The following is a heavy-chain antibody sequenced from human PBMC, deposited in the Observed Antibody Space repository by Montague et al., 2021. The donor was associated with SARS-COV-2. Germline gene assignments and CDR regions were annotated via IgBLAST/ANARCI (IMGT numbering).Heavy chain of an antibody. CDR1: GGSISAYY. V-gene: IGHV4-59*13. J-gene: IGHJ6*02. CDR2: MYNSRSS. Sequence: SETLSLTCTVSGGSISAYYWSWIRQPPGKGLEWIAYMYNSRSSNYNPSHKSRVSISVGTSKSQFSLKLTSVTAADTAVYYCAREGIPTPGAEWKILHYHGMDVWGQGTTVTVSS. CDR3: AREGIPTPGAEWKILHYHGMDV. D-gene: IGHD1-14*01.